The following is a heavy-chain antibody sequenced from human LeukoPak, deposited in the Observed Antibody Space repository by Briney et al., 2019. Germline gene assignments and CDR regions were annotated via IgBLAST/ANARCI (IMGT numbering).Heavy chain of an antibody. Sequence: ASVKVSCKASGYTFTSYDINWVRQATGQGLEWMGWMNPNSGNTGYAQKFQGRVTMTRNTSISTAYMELSSLRSEDTAVYYCARGSTVIAAAQRNFDYWGQGTLVTVSS. D-gene: IGHD6-13*01. J-gene: IGHJ4*02. CDR3: ARGSTVIAAAQRNFDY. CDR1: GYTFTSYD. CDR2: MNPNSGNT. V-gene: IGHV1-8*01.